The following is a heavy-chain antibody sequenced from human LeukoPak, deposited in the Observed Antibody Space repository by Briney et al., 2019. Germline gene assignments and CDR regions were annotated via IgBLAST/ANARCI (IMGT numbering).Heavy chain of an antibody. Sequence: ASVKVSCKASGYTFTSYGISWVRQAPGQGLEWMGWISAYNGNTNYAQKLQGRVTMTTDTSTSTAYMELRSLRSDDTAVYYCARQQHYYGSGSYRGLDYWGQGTLVTVSS. D-gene: IGHD3-10*01. J-gene: IGHJ4*02. CDR2: ISAYNGNT. V-gene: IGHV1-18*01. CDR3: ARQQHYYGSGSYRGLDY. CDR1: GYTFTSYG.